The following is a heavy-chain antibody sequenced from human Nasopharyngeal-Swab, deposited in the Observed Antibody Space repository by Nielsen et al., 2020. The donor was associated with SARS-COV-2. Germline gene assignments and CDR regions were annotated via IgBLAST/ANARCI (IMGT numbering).Heavy chain of an antibody. CDR3: ARGGFVRGVSPYYFDY. Sequence: GESLKISCAASGFTFSSYGMHWVRQAPGKGLEWVAVIWYDGSNKYYADSVKGRFTISRDNSKNTLYLQMNSLRAEDTAVYYCARGGFVRGVSPYYFDYWGQGTLVTVSS. D-gene: IGHD3-10*01. CDR2: IWYDGSNK. V-gene: IGHV3-33*01. CDR1: GFTFSSYG. J-gene: IGHJ4*02.